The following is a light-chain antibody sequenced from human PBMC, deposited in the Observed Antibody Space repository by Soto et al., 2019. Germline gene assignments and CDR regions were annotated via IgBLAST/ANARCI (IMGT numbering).Light chain of an antibody. CDR2: AAS. Sequence: DIQMTQSPSSLSASVGDLVTITCRASQSISSYLNWYQQKPGKAPKLLIYAASSLQSGVPSRFSGSGSGTDFTLTSSSLQPEDFATYYCQQSYSTPRTFGQGTKVDIK. J-gene: IGKJ1*01. CDR3: QQSYSTPRT. V-gene: IGKV1-39*01. CDR1: QSISSY.